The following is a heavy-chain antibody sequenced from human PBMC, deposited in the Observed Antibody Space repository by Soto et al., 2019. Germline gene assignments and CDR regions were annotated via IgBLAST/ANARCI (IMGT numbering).Heavy chain of an antibody. CDR2: IYFRGNT. D-gene: IGHD3-9*01. CDR1: GDSINSDKYY. J-gene: IGHJ4*02. CDR3: ARLEGLATISYYFDF. V-gene: IGHV4-39*01. Sequence: QLQLQESGPGLVKPSETLSLTCSVSGDSINSDKYYWGWIRQPPGKGLEWIGSIYFRGNTYYSPSLHTRVTISLDNSKSQFSLKLNSVTAADSAVYFCARLEGLATISYYFDFWGQGALVTVSS.